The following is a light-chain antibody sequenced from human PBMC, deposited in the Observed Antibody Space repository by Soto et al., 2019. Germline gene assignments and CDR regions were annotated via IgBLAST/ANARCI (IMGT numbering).Light chain of an antibody. Sequence: QSVLTQPPSVSGAPGQRVTICCTGSSSNIGAGYDVHWYQQLPGTAPKLLIYGNSNRPSGVPDRFSGSKSGTSASLAITGLQAEDEADYYCQSYDSSLSALVFGGGTKLTVL. V-gene: IGLV1-40*01. CDR1: SSNIGAGYD. CDR2: GNS. CDR3: QSYDSSLSALV. J-gene: IGLJ2*01.